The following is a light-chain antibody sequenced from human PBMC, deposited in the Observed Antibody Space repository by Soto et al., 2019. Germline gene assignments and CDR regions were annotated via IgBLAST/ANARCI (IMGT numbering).Light chain of an antibody. V-gene: IGKV1-5*01. CDR1: QSIFTW. CDR3: QQYSSYSGT. Sequence: DIQMTQSPSTLSASVGDRVTITCRASQSIFTWLAWYHQKPGKAPKLLIYDASSLETGVPSRFSGSGSGTEFTLTISSLQPDDFATYYCQQYSSYSGTFGQGTKVDIK. J-gene: IGKJ1*01. CDR2: DAS.